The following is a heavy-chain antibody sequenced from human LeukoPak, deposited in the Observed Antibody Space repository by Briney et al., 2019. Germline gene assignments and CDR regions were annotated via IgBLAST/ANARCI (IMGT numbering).Heavy chain of an antibody. Sequence: EASVKVSCKASGYTFTSYSLSWVRQAPGQGLEWMGWISTYNGNTNYAQKLQGRVTMTTDTATSTAYMELRSLRSDDTAVYYCARECRRYYDFWSSGGNAFDTWGQGTMVTVSS. J-gene: IGHJ3*02. V-gene: IGHV1-18*01. CDR1: GYTFTSYS. D-gene: IGHD3-3*01. CDR2: ISTYNGNT. CDR3: ARECRRYYDFWSSGGNAFDT.